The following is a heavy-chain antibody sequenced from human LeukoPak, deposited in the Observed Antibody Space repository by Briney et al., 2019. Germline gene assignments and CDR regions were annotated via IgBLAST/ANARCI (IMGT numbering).Heavy chain of an antibody. CDR3: TRDHCRDS. V-gene: IGHV3-21*01. D-gene: IGHD2-15*01. CDR2: ISTSSALM. CDR1: GFTLYIYP. Sequence: GGSLRLSCAASGFTLYIYPMHCVRQAPGKGLEWVSTISTSSALMYYADSVKGRFSISRDHEKDSRYLQMNSLRAEGTAVYYCTRDHCRDSWGRETLLSVP. J-gene: IGHJ5*01.